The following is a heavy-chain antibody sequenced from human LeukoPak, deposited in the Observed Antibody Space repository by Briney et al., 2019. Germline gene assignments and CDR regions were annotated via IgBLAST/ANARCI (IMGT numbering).Heavy chain of an antibody. Sequence: PSETLSLTCTVSGGSISSGDYYWSWIRQPPGKGLEWIGYIYYSGSTYYNSSLKSRATISVDTSTNHFSLKLSSVTAADTAVYYCARGDVDTAKVPNALDVWGQGTTVTVPS. D-gene: IGHD5-18*01. V-gene: IGHV4-30-4*01. CDR2: IYYSGST. CDR3: ARGDVDTAKVPNALDV. J-gene: IGHJ6*02. CDR1: GGSISSGDYY.